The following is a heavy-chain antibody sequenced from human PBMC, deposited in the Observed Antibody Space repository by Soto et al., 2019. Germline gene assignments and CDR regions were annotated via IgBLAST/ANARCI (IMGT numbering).Heavy chain of an antibody. CDR3: ARALRDGKYYFDY. J-gene: IGHJ4*02. V-gene: IGHV4-61*01. Sequence: QVQLQESGPGLVKPSETLSLTCTVSGGSVSSGSYYWSWIRQPPGKGLEWIGYIYYSGSTNYNPSLKSRVTISVDTSKNQFSLKQSSVTAADTAVYYCARALRDGKYYFDYWGQGTLVTVSS. CDR1: GGSVSSGSYY. CDR2: IYYSGST.